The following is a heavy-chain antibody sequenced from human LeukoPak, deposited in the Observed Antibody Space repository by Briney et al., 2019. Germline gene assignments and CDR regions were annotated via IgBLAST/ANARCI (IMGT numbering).Heavy chain of an antibody. V-gene: IGHV1-2*02. CDR1: GYTFTGYY. CDR3: ARVASAVYSDY. Sequence: ASVTVSCKASGYTFTGYYIHWVRQAPGQGLEWMGWINPDSGGTNYAQIFQGRVTMTRDTSISTAYMELNRLRSDDTAVYYCARVASAVYSDYWGQGTLVTVSS. CDR2: INPDSGGT. J-gene: IGHJ4*02.